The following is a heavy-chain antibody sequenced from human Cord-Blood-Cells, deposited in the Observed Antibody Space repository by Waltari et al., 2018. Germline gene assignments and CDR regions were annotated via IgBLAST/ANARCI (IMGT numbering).Heavy chain of an antibody. Sequence: QVQLQQSGPGLVKPSQTLSLTCAISGDSVSSTSAAWHWLGQSPSRGLEWLGRTYYRSKWYNDYAVSVKSRITINPDTSKNQFSLQLNSVTPEDTAVYYCASGQDSSGWFDYWGQGTLVTVSS. CDR2: TYYRSKWYN. D-gene: IGHD6-19*01. J-gene: IGHJ4*02. CDR1: GDSVSSTSAA. V-gene: IGHV6-1*01. CDR3: ASGQDSSGWFDY.